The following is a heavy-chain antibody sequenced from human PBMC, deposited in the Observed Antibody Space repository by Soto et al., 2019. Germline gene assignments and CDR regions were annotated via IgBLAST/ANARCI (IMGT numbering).Heavy chain of an antibody. J-gene: IGHJ6*02. V-gene: IGHV3-53*02. CDR1: GFTVSTSY. Sequence: EVHLVETGGGLIQPGGSLRLSCAASGFTVSTSYMSWVRQAPGKGLEWVSAIYYGGNTYYADSVKGRFTISRDNSENTLYLQMNSLRAEDTAVYYCARPREYCSGGSCYPNGMDVWGQGTTVTVSS. D-gene: IGHD2-15*01. CDR2: IYYGGNT. CDR3: ARPREYCSGGSCYPNGMDV.